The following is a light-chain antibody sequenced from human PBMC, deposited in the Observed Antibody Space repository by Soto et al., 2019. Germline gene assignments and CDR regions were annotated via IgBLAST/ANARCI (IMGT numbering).Light chain of an antibody. CDR2: EVS. CDR3: SSYTSGSTLAL. CDR1: SSDVGGYNY. V-gene: IGLV2-14*01. J-gene: IGLJ2*01. Sequence: QSALTQPASVSGSPGQSITISCTGTSSDVGGYNYVSWYQQHPGKAPKLMIYEVSNRPSEVSNRFSGSKSGNTASLTISGLQAEDEGNYYCSSYTSGSTLALFGGGTKLTVL.